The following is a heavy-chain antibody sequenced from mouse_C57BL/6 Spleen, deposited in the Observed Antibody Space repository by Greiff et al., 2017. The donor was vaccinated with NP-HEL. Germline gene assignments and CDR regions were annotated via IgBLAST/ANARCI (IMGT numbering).Heavy chain of an antibody. Sequence: EVQRVESGEGLVKPGGSLKLSCAASGFTFSSYAMSWVRQTPEKRLEWVAYISSGGDYIYYADTVKGRFTISRDNARNTLYLQMSSLKSEDTAMYYCTRTTMVTTDGYAMDYWGQGTSVTVSS. V-gene: IGHV5-9-1*02. J-gene: IGHJ4*01. CDR1: GFTFSSYA. D-gene: IGHD2-2*01. CDR3: TRTTMVTTDGYAMDY. CDR2: ISSGGDYI.